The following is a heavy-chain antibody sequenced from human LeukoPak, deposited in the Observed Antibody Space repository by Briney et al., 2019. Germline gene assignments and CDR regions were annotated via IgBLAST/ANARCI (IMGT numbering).Heavy chain of an antibody. Sequence: ASVKVSCKASGYTFTGYYMHWVRQAPGQGLEWMGWINPNSGGTSYAQKFQGRVTMTRDTSISTAYMELSRLRSDDTAVYYCARDVGYYGSGSYLSGPYYFDYWGQGTLVTVSS. J-gene: IGHJ4*02. CDR2: INPNSGGT. D-gene: IGHD3-10*01. CDR1: GYTFTGYY. CDR3: ARDVGYYGSGSYLSGPYYFDY. V-gene: IGHV1-2*02.